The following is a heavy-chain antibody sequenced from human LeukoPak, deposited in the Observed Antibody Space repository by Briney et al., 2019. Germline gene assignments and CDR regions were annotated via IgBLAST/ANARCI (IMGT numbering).Heavy chain of an antibody. CDR1: GGSISSYY. J-gene: IGHJ4*02. CDR2: IYTSGST. V-gene: IGHV4-4*07. Sequence: KTSETLSLTCTVSGGSISSYYWSWIRQPAGKGLEWIGRIYTSGSTNYNPSLKSRVTMSVDTSKNQFSLKLSSVTAADTAVYYCARGLLDGSGSYSFDYWGQGTLVTVSS. D-gene: IGHD3-10*01. CDR3: ARGLLDGSGSYSFDY.